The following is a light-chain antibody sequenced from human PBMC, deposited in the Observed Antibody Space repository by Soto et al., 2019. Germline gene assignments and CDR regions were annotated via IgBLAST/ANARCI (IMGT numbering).Light chain of an antibody. CDR1: SSDVGGYNY. V-gene: IGLV2-8*01. J-gene: IGLJ1*01. CDR3: SSYAGSNNLGGYV. CDR2: EVN. Sequence: QSVLTQPPSASGSPGQSVTISCTGTSSDVGGYNYVSWYQQHPGKAPKLMIYEVNKRPSGVPDRFSGSKSGNTASLTVSGLQAEDEADYYCSSYAGSNNLGGYVFGTGTKLTVL.